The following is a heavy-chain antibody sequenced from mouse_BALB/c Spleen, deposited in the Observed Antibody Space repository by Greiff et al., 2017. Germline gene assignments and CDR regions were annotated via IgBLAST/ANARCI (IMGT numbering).Heavy chain of an antibody. CDR1: GYTFTSYW. Sequence: VQLQQPGAELVKPGASVKLSCKASGYTFTSYWMHWVKQRPGQGLEWIGEINPSNGRTNYNEKFKSKATLTVDKSSSTAYMQLSSLTSEDSAVYYCARGGYYGSSFAMDYWGQGTSVTVSS. J-gene: IGHJ4*01. CDR2: INPSNGRT. CDR3: ARGGYYGSSFAMDY. V-gene: IGHV1S81*02. D-gene: IGHD1-1*01.